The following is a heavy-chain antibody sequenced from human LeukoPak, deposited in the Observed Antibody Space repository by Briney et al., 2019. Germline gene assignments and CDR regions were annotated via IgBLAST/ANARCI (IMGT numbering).Heavy chain of an antibody. J-gene: IGHJ3*02. Sequence: PSETLSLTCTVSGCSISSYYWSWIRQPPGKGLEWIGYIYYSGSTNYNPSLKSRVTISVATSKNQFSLKLSSVTAADTAVYYCARGLLDIVVVVAATPLDAFDIWGQGTMVTVSS. CDR2: IYYSGST. D-gene: IGHD2-15*01. CDR3: ARGLLDIVVVVAATPLDAFDI. CDR1: GCSISSYY. V-gene: IGHV4-59*08.